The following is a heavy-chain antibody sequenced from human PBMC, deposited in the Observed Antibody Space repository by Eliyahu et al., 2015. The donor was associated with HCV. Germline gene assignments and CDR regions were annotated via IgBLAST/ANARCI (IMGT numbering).Heavy chain of an antibody. CDR3: ARVDLGYCSGGSCIKRHFDY. CDR1: GGSFSGYY. CDR2: INHSGST. Sequence: QVQLQQWGAGLLKPSETLSLTCAVYGGSFSGYYXSWIRQPPGKGLEWIGEINHSGSTNYNPSLKSRVTISVDTSKNQFSLKLSSVTAADTAVYYCARVDLGYCSGGSCIKRHFDYWGQGTLVTVSS. D-gene: IGHD2-15*01. J-gene: IGHJ4*02. V-gene: IGHV4-34*01.